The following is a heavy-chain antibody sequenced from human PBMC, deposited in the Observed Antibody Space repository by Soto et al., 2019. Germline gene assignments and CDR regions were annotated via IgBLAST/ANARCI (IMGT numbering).Heavy chain of an antibody. D-gene: IGHD2-2*01. V-gene: IGHV4-39*01. CDR2: IDYNGVT. CDR1: GASISSRDYY. Sequence: SETLSLTCSVSGASISSRDYYWGWIRQTPGKGLESIGNIDYNGVTYYNPSLKSRVTVSKDTSKNQFSLKVASVTAADTAIYYCGRVMIGTSRHTDSDYWGQGTQVTVSS. J-gene: IGHJ4*02. CDR3: GRVMIGTSRHTDSDY.